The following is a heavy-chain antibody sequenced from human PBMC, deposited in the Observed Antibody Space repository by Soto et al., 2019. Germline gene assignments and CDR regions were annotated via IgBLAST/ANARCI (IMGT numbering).Heavy chain of an antibody. CDR1: GYTFTSYD. Sequence: GASVKVSCKASGYTFTSYDINWVRQATGQGLEWTGWMNPNSGNTGYAQKFQGRVTMTRNTSISTAYMELSSLRSEDTAVYYCARQYSSGWYNWFDPWGQGTLVTVSS. CDR2: MNPNSGNT. CDR3: ARQYSSGWYNWFDP. D-gene: IGHD6-19*01. J-gene: IGHJ5*02. V-gene: IGHV1-8*01.